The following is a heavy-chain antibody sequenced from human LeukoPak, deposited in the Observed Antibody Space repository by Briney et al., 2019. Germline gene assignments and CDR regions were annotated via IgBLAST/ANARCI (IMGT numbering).Heavy chain of an antibody. V-gene: IGHV1-24*01. CDR3: ATFEIYRSGSRFDY. D-gene: IGHD1-26*01. CDR2: FDPEDGET. Sequence: ASVKVSCKVSGYTLTELSMHWVRQAPGKVLEWMGGFDPEDGETIYAQKFQGRVTMTEDTSTDTAYMELSSLRSEDTAVYYCATFEIYRSGSRFDYWGQGTLVTVSS. CDR1: GYTLTELS. J-gene: IGHJ4*02.